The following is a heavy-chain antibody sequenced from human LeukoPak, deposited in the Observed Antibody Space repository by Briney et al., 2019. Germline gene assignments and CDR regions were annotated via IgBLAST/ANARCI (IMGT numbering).Heavy chain of an antibody. D-gene: IGHD2-2*01. CDR1: GFTFTNTW. Sequence: GGSLRLSCVASGFTFTNTWINWVRQAPGKGLECVSVIYNGGATYYADSVKGRFTISRDNSKNTLYLQMNSLRAEDTAVYFCAREYGSGTFDWGQGTLVTVSS. J-gene: IGHJ4*02. CDR2: IYNGGAT. CDR3: AREYGSGTFD. V-gene: IGHV3-53*01.